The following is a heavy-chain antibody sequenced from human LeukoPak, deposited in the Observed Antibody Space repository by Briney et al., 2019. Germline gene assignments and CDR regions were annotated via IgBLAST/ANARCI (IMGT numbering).Heavy chain of an antibody. Sequence: SETLSLTCTVSGGSISSSSYYWGWIRQPPGKGLEWIGSIYYSGSTYYNPSLKSRVTISVDTSKNQFSLKLSSVTAADTAVYYCARHAYSVDYWGQGTLATVSS. CDR2: IYYSGST. J-gene: IGHJ4*02. CDR3: ARHAYSVDY. V-gene: IGHV4-39*01. D-gene: IGHD2-15*01. CDR1: GGSISSSSYY.